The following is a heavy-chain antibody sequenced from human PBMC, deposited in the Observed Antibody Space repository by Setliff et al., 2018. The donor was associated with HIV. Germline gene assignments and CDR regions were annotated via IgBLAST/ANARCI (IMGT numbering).Heavy chain of an antibody. CDR3: ARGPYCSGGSCYSSLDY. J-gene: IGHJ4*02. Sequence: PSETLSLTCTVSGGSISSYYWSWIRQPPGKGLEWIGYIYCSGSTKYNPSLESRVTISADTSKNQFSLKLSSVTAADTAVYYCARGPYCSGGSCYSSLDYWGQGTLVTVS. D-gene: IGHD2-15*01. CDR1: GGSISSYY. V-gene: IGHV4-59*01. CDR2: IYCSGST.